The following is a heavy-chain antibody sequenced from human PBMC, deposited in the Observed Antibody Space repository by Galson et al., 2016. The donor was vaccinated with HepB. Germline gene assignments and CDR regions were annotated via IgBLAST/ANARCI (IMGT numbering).Heavy chain of an antibody. J-gene: IGHJ6*02. Sequence: CAISGDSVYNNAAAWVWIRQSPSRGVAWLGRTFYRSTWENHYAGSVKNRITISPDTSRNQFSLHLNSVTPEDTAVYYCARAVMLGRGMDVWGQGTTVTVSS. CDR3: ARAVMLGRGMDV. CDR2: TFYRSTWEN. D-gene: IGHD3-10*01. V-gene: IGHV6-1*01. CDR1: GDSVYNNAAA.